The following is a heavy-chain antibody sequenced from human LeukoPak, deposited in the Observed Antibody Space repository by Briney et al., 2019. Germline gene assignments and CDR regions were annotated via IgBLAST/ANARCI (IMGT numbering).Heavy chain of an antibody. Sequence: ASVKVSCKASGYTFTSYGISWVRQATGQGLEWMGWMNPNSGNTGYAQKFQGRVTITRNTSISTAYMELSSLRSEDTAVYYCARGIITLDSYWYFDLWGRGTLVTVSS. CDR1: GYTFTSYG. CDR2: MNPNSGNT. J-gene: IGHJ2*01. CDR3: ARGIITLDSYWYFDL. D-gene: IGHD3-10*01. V-gene: IGHV1-8*03.